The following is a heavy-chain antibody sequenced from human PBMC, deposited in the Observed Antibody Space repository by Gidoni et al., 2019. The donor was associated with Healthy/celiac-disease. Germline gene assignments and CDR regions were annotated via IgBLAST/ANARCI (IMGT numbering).Heavy chain of an antibody. V-gene: IGHV3-23*01. J-gene: IGHJ3*02. CDR2: ISGSGGST. D-gene: IGHD3-22*01. CDR3: AKEYYYDSSGYDGDAFDI. CDR1: GFTFTSYA. Sequence: EVQLLESVGGLVQPGGSLRLSCAASGFTFTSYAMSWVRQAPGKGLEWVSAISGSGGSTYYADSVKGRFTIARDNSKNTLYLQMNSLRAEDTAVYYCAKEYYYDSSGYDGDAFDIWGQGTMVTVSS.